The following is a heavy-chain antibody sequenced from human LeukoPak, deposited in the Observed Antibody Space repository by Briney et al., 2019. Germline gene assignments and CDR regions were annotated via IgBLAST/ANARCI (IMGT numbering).Heavy chain of an antibody. CDR3: ARAAVYYGSGRYDAFDI. CDR2: IYPGDSDT. V-gene: IGHV5-51*03. Sequence: KPGESLKISCKDSGYSFTSYWIGWVRQMPGKGLEWMGIIYPGDSDTRYSPSFQGQVTISADKSISTAYLQWSSLKASDTAMYYCARAAVYYGSGRYDAFDIWGQGTMVTVSS. J-gene: IGHJ3*02. D-gene: IGHD3-10*01. CDR1: GYSFTSYW.